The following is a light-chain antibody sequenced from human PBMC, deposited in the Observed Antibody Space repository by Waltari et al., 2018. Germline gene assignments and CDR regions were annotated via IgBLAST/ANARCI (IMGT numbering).Light chain of an antibody. CDR2: GAS. Sequence: DIQMTQSPSSPSASVGDTVTVTCRASQNIRTYLNWYQQKTPKAPKLLIYGASTLQRGVPSRFRGSASGIEFTLTVTNLQPDDFATYFCQQSFSSPWTFGQGTTVNI. CDR1: QNIRTY. V-gene: IGKV1-39*01. CDR3: QQSFSSPWT. J-gene: IGKJ1*01.